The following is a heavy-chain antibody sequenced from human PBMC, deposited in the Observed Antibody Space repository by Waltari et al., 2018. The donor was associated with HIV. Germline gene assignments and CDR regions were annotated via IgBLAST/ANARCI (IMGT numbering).Heavy chain of an antibody. CDR2: VSFDARHK. CDR3: ASGSGSYLDGCDI. J-gene: IGHJ3*02. V-gene: IGHV3-30*07. Sequence: QVQLVESGGNVAQPGRSLRLSCATSGLTFSNYVLHWVRHGPGKGLCWVAAVSFDARHKYYADSVKGRFTISRDSSSDTVILQMNGLGVEETGVYYCASGSGSYLDGCDIWGQGTTVTVSS. CDR1: GLTFSNYV. D-gene: IGHD1-26*01.